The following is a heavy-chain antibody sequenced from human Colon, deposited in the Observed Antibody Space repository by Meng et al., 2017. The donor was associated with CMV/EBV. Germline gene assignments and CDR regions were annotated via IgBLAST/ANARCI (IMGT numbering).Heavy chain of an antibody. D-gene: IGHD3-10*01. V-gene: IGHV3-48*02. CDR3: ARDGAAGFYGSGSYFFGF. CDR2: ISSSSSTI. J-gene: IGHJ4*02. CDR1: GFTFSNYS. Sequence: GGSLRLSCAASGFTFSNYSINWVRQAPGKGPEWVAFISSSSSTIFYADSVQGRFTISRENAKNSLFLQMDSLRDEDTAVYYCARDGAAGFYGSGSYFFGFWGQGTLVTVSS.